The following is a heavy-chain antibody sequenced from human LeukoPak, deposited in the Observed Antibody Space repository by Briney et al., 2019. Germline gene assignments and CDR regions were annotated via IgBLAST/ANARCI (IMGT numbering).Heavy chain of an antibody. V-gene: IGHV3-9*03. D-gene: IGHD3-16*01. Sequence: GGSLRLSCAASGFTFSSYAMSWVRQAPGKGLGWVSGISWNSGSIGYADSVKGRFTISRDNAKNSLYLQMNSLRAEDMALYYCAKDNGMGGFDAFDIWGQGTMVTVSS. CDR3: AKDNGMGGFDAFDI. J-gene: IGHJ3*02. CDR2: ISWNSGSI. CDR1: GFTFSSYA.